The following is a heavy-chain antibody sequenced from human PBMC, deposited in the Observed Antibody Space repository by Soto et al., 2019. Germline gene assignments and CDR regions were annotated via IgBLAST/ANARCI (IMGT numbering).Heavy chain of an antibody. CDR2: INGDGSTT. V-gene: IGHV3-74*01. CDR1: GFTFSGYL. Sequence: GGSLRLSCAASGFTFSGYLMHWVRQSPGKGLVWVSRINGDGSTTSYADSVKGRFTISRDNAKNTLNLQMNSLRAEDTAVYYCARADSSGYYYVKAFDIWGQGTLVTVSS. CDR3: ARADSSGYYYVKAFDI. J-gene: IGHJ3*02. D-gene: IGHD3-22*01.